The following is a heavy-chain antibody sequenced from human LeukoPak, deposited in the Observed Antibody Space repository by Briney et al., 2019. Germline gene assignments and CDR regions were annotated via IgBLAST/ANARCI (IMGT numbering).Heavy chain of an antibody. D-gene: IGHD6-13*01. J-gene: IGHJ6*02. V-gene: IGHV1-2*02. CDR3: ARDPLRQQLINGMDV. CDR1: GYTFTGYY. CDR2: INPNSGGT. Sequence: ASVKVSCEASGYTFTGYYMHWVRQAPGQGLEWMGWINPNSGGTNYAQKFQGRVTMTRDTSITTAYMELSRLRSDDTAVYYCARDPLRQQLINGMDVWGQGTTVTVSS.